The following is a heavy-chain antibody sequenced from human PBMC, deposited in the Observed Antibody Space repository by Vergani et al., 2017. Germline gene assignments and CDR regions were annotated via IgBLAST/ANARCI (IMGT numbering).Heavy chain of an antibody. V-gene: IGHV4-4*07. J-gene: IGHJ3*01. D-gene: IGHD4-23*01. CDR1: GFTFSNFG. CDR2: IYVSGIT. CDR3: ARDNKQLRPRAFDL. Sequence: QVQLVESAGGVVQPGGSLRLSCAASGFTFSNFGMHWIRQPAGKGLEWIGRIYVSGITDYNSSLQSRVSMSVDTSKNQFSLTLTSVTAADTAVYYCARDNKQLRPRAFDLWGQGTMVTVSS.